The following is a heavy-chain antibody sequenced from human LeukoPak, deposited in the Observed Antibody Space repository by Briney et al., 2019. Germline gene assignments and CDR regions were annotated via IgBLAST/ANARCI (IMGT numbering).Heavy chain of an antibody. Sequence: GALRLSCAASGFTFSDFAMIWVRQPPGKGLEWVSSTFQGGGEIHYADSVRGRFTISRDNSRSTLFLQMNSLRGEDTAIYYCATYRQVMLPFEAWGRGTLVTVSS. D-gene: IGHD5-18*01. CDR1: GFTFSDFA. J-gene: IGHJ5*02. V-gene: IGHV3-23*01. CDR3: ATYRQVMLPFEA. CDR2: TFQGGGEI.